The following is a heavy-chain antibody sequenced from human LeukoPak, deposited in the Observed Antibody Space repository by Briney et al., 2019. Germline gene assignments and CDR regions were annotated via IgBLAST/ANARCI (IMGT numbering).Heavy chain of an antibody. Sequence: GGSLRLSCAASGFTFSSYAMSWVRQAPGKGLEWVAVIWFDGSNKHYADSVKGRFTISRDNSRNTLYLQMNSLRAEDTAVYYCAACEVRAATTYGMDVWGQGTTVTVSS. D-gene: IGHD2-15*01. CDR2: IWFDGSNK. J-gene: IGHJ6*02. CDR1: GFTFSSYA. CDR3: AACEVRAATTYGMDV. V-gene: IGHV3-33*08.